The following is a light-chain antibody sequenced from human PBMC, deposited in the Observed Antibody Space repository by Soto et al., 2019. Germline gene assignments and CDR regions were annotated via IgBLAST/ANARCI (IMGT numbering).Light chain of an antibody. CDR3: QQSYSTPWT. CDR1: QTISTW. CDR2: DAS. Sequence: DIQMTQSPSTLSASVGDRVTITCRASQTISTWLAWYQQKPGKAPELLIYDASTLESGVPSRFSGSGSGTEFSLTISSLQPDDFATYYCQQSYSTPWTFGQGTKVDIK. V-gene: IGKV1-5*01. J-gene: IGKJ1*01.